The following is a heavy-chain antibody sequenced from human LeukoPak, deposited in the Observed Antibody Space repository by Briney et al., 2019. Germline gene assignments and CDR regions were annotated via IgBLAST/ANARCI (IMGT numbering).Heavy chain of an antibody. J-gene: IGHJ5*02. D-gene: IGHD3-3*01. V-gene: IGHV3-33*06. CDR2: IWYDGSNK. CDR1: GFTFSSYG. CDR3: AKDRPPVFGVVIPPHFDP. Sequence: GRSLRLSCAASGFTFSSYGTHWVRQAPGKGLGWVAVIWYDGSNKYYADSVKGRFTISRDNSKNTLYLQMNSLRAEDTAVYYCAKDRPPVFGVVIPPHFDPWGQGTLVTVSS.